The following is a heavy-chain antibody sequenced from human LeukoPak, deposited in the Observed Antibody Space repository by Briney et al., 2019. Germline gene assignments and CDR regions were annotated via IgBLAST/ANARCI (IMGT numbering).Heavy chain of an antibody. D-gene: IGHD2-15*01. CDR3: ARVNCSGGSCYLGYFDY. V-gene: IGHV4-30-2*01. J-gene: IGHJ4*02. CDR2: IYHSGST. CDR1: GGSISSGGYS. Sequence: SETLSLTCAVSGGSISSGGYSWSWIRQPPGKGLEWIGYIYHSGSTYYNPSLKSRVTISVDRSKNQFSLKLSSVTAADTAVYYCARVNCSGGSCYLGYFDYWGQGTLVTVSS.